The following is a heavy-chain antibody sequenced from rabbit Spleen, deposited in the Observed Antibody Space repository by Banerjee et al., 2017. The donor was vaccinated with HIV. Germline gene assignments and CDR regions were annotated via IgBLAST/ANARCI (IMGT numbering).Heavy chain of an antibody. CDR3: ARHLYSGDANYAYGL. Sequence: QEQLEESGGDLVKPEGSLTLTCTASGFSFSSSYWICWVRQAPGKGLEWIACIDTNDADTDYANWPKGRFTISKTSSTTVTLQMTSLTAADTATYFCARHLYSGDANYAYGLWGPGTLVTVS. CDR2: IDTNDADT. J-gene: IGHJ6*01. V-gene: IGHV1S45*01. D-gene: IGHD6-1*01. CDR1: GFSFSSSYW.